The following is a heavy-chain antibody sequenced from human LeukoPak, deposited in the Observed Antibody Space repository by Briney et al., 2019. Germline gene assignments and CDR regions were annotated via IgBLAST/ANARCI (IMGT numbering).Heavy chain of an antibody. D-gene: IGHD2-8*01. CDR1: GGSFTTYY. CDR3: ARGMTPFYYYGMDV. V-gene: IGHV4-59*01. CDR2: IYYTGST. J-gene: IGHJ6*02. Sequence: SETLSLTCTVSGGSFTTYYWSWVRQSPGKGLEWIGYIYYTGSTNYNPSLHSRVTISVDTSRNQFSLKLSSVTAADTAVYYCARGMTPFYYYGMDVWGQGTTVTVSS.